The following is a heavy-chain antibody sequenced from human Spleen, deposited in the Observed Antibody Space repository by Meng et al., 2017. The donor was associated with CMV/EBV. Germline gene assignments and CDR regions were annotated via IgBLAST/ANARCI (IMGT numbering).Heavy chain of an antibody. D-gene: IGHD3-10*01. J-gene: IGHJ6*02. CDR2: ISYDGSNK. CDR1: RFSFSNYA. Sequence: LSLTCASSRFSFSNYAVHWVRQAPGKGLEWVAVISYDGSNKYYADSVKGRFTISRDSSKNTLYLQMDSLRPEDTAVYFCARESVLYHYHGVDLWGQETTVTVSS. CDR3: ARESVLYHYHGVDL. V-gene: IGHV3-30*04.